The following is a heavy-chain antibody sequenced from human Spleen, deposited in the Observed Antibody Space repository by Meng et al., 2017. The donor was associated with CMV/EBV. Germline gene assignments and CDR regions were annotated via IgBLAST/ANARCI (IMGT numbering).Heavy chain of an antibody. D-gene: IGHD1-26*01. CDR3: AREDQWEHLTGWFDP. V-gene: IGHV1-2*02. CDR1: GSTFTGHY. Sequence: SGSTFTGHYIHWVRQAPGQGLEWMGWINPRNGRTNYAQKFQGRVTMTRDTSIRTAYMALSSLRSDDTAVYYCAREDQWEHLTGWFDPWGRRTLVTVSS. J-gene: IGHJ5*02. CDR2: INPRNGRT.